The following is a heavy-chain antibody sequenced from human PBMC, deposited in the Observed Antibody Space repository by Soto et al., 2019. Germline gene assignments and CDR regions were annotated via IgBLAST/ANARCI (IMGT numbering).Heavy chain of an antibody. J-gene: IGHJ5*02. CDR2: IYYSGST. CDR1: GGSISSRGYY. Sequence: QLQLQESGQGLVQPSETLSLTCTVSGGSISSRGYYWGWIRQPPGKGLEWIGTIYYSGSTYYNTSLKSRVTISVVKSKNQFPLKLSSGTAADTAVDYCATSNWYDPWGQGTLGTVSS. V-gene: IGHV4-39*01. CDR3: ATSNWYDP.